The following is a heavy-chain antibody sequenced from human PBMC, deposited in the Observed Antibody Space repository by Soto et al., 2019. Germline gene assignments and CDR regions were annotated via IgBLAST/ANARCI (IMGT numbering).Heavy chain of an antibody. CDR1: GGSISSGDYY. CDR3: ARDYYDSSGFFDY. J-gene: IGHJ4*02. D-gene: IGHD3-22*01. Sequence: PSETLSLTCTVSGGSISSGDYYWSWIRQPPGKGLEWIGYIYYSGSTYYNPSLKCRVTISVDTSKNQFSLKLSSVTAADTAVYYCARDYYDSSGFFDYWGQGTLVTVSS. CDR2: IYYSGST. V-gene: IGHV4-30-4*01.